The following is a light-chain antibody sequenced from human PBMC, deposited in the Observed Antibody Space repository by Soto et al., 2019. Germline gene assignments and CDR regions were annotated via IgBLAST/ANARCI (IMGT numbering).Light chain of an antibody. J-gene: IGLJ2*01. V-gene: IGLV1-40*01. CDR1: GSTFGAGYD. CDR2: DTS. CDR3: QSYDSSLSVI. Sequence: QSVLTQPPSVSGAPGQRVTISCTGSGSTFGAGYDVHWYQQLPGSAPKLLISDTSNPPSGVPDRFPGSKSGTSAALAISGLQAEDEADYYCQSYDSSLSVIFGGGTKLTVL.